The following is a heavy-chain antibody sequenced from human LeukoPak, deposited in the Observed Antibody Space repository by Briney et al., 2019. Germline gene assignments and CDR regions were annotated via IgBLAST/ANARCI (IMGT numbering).Heavy chain of an antibody. J-gene: IGHJ4*02. CDR2: IYTSGST. V-gene: IGHV4-4*07. CDR3: ARTSQYYYDSSGYYFFDY. Sequence: PSETLSLTCTVSGGSISSYYWSWIRQPAGKGLEWIGHIYTSGSTNYNPSLKSRVTMSVDTSKNQFSLKLSSVTAADTAVYYCARTSQYYYDSSGYYFFDYWGQGTLVTVSS. CDR1: GGSISSYY. D-gene: IGHD3-22*01.